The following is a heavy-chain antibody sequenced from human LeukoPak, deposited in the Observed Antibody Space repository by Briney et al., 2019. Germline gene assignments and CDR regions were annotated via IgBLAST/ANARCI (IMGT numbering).Heavy chain of an antibody. CDR2: INCSDFTP. J-gene: IGHJ4*02. CDR1: VFTFSSYA. D-gene: IGHD6-19*01. CDR3: AKAVAGTWYSFDY. Sequence: GGALRLSCAASVFTFSSYAMNWLRHAPGKGLEWGSAINCSDFTPYYAHSVKGRFTISRDNSKSTLYLQMNRLRAEDKAVYYCAKAVAGTWYSFDYWGPGTLVTVSS. V-gene: IGHV3-23*01.